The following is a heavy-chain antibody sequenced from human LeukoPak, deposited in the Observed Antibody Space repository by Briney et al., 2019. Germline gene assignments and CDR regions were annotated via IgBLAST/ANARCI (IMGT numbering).Heavy chain of an antibody. V-gene: IGHV4-34*01. J-gene: IGHJ4*02. Sequence: PSETLSLTCAVYGGSFSGHYWSWIRQPPGKGLEWIGEINHSGSTNYNPSLKSRVTVSVDTSKNQFSLKLSSVTAADTAVYYCARAPGVATKRFDYWGQGTLVTVSS. D-gene: IGHD5-12*01. CDR1: GGSFSGHY. CDR2: INHSGST. CDR3: ARAPGVATKRFDY.